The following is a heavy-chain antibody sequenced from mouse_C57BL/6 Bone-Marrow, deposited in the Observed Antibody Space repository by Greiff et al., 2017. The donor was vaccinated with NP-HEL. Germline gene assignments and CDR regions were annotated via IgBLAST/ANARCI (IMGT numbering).Heavy chain of an antibody. V-gene: IGHV5-17*01. D-gene: IGHD2-12*01. CDR2: ISSCSSSI. CDR1: GFTFSDYG. Sequence: EVMLVEPGGGLVKPGGSLKLSCAASGFTFSDYGMHWVRQAPEQGLEWVGYISSCSSSINYADTVKGRFTISRDKAKSTLFLQMTSLRSEDTAMYYCARCYSGFYYYALDYWGQGTSVTVSS. CDR3: ARCYSGFYYYALDY. J-gene: IGHJ4*01.